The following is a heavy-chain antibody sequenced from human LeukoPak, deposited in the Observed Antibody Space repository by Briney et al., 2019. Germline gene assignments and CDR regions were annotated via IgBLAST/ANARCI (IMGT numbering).Heavy chain of an antibody. Sequence: GGSLRLSCAASGFTFSDYYMSWIRQAPGKGLEWVAVISKDGSNKYYTDSVKGRFTISRDNSQNMLYLQMNSLGAEDTGVFYCARDAFQTSGTYMDYWGQGTLVTVSS. J-gene: IGHJ4*02. V-gene: IGHV3-30-3*01. D-gene: IGHD3-10*01. CDR1: GFTFSDYY. CDR3: ARDAFQTSGTYMDY. CDR2: ISKDGSNK.